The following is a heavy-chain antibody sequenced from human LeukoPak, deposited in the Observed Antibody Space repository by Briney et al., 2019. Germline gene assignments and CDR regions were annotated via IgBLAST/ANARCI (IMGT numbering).Heavy chain of an antibody. V-gene: IGHV3-30*02. CDR1: GFTLSSYG. J-gene: IGHJ4*02. CDR2: IRYDGSNK. D-gene: IGHD3-3*01. Sequence: GGSLRLSCAASGFTLSSYGMHWVRQAPGKGLEWVAFIRYDGSNKYYADSVKGRFTISRDNSKNTLYLQMNSLRAEDTAVYYCAKDDFWSGYYPHDYWGQGTLVTVSS. CDR3: AKDDFWSGYYPHDY.